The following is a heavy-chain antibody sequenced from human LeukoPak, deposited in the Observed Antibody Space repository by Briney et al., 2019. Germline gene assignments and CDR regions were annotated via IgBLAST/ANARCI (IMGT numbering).Heavy chain of an antibody. CDR1: GGSISTSSYY. V-gene: IGHV4-39*07. D-gene: IGHD3-22*01. CDR3: ARETLTYYYDSSHFDS. CDR2: IFYSGST. Sequence: SETLSLTCTVSGGSISTSSYYWGWVRQPPGKGLEWIGNIFYSGSTYYSPSLKSRVTISLDTSRNQFSLKLNSVTAADTAVYYCARETLTYYYDSSHFDSWGQGTLVTVSS. J-gene: IGHJ4*02.